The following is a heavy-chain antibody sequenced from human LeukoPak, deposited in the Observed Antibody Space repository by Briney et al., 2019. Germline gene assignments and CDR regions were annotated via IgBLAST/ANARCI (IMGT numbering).Heavy chain of an antibody. Sequence: SETLSLTCAVYGWSFSGYYWSWIRQPPGKGLEWIGEINHSGSTNYNPSLKSRVTISVDTSKNQFSLKLSSVTAADTAVYYCAVRLSLQRVFDYWGQGTLVTVSS. CDR2: INHSGST. J-gene: IGHJ4*02. CDR1: GWSFSGYY. CDR3: AVRLSLQRVFDY. D-gene: IGHD3-10*01. V-gene: IGHV4-34*01.